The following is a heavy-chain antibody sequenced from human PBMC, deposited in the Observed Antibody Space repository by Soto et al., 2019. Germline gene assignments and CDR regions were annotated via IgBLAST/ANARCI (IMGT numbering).Heavy chain of an antibody. Sequence: SETLSLTCTVSCGSISSGDYYWSWIRQPPGKGLEWIGHIYYSGSTYYNPSLKSRVTISVDTSKNQFSLKLSSVTAADTAVYYCARAWLQLYYYGMDVWGQGTTVTVSS. CDR1: CGSISSGDYY. CDR2: IYYSGST. CDR3: ARAWLQLYYYGMDV. V-gene: IGHV4-30-4*01. D-gene: IGHD5-12*01. J-gene: IGHJ6*02.